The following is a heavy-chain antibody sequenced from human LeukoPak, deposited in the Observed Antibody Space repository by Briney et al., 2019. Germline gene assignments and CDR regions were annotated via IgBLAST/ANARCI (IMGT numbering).Heavy chain of an antibody. CDR2: IIPIFGTA. Sequence: ASVKVSCKASGGTFSSYAISWVRQAPGQGLEWMGGIIPIFGTANYAQKFQGRVTITTDESTSTAYMELSSLRAEDTAVYYCASNYGSGSPSGGDWGQGTLVTVSS. CDR1: GGTFSSYA. CDR3: ASNYGSGSPSGGD. J-gene: IGHJ4*02. V-gene: IGHV1-69*05. D-gene: IGHD3-10*01.